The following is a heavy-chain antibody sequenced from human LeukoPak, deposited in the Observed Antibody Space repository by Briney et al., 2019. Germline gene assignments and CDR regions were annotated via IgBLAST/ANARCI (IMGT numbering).Heavy chain of an antibody. J-gene: IGHJ4*02. CDR1: GYTFTSYG. D-gene: IGHD4-17*01. CDR3: ARVPMSRSSTVTTYPDY. CDR2: ISAYNGNT. Sequence: GASVKVSCKASGYTFTSYGISWVRQAPGQGLEWMGWISAYNGNTNYAQKLQGRVTITRDTSASTAYMELSSLRSEDTAVYYCARVPMSRSSTVTTYPDYWGQGTLVTVSS. V-gene: IGHV1-18*01.